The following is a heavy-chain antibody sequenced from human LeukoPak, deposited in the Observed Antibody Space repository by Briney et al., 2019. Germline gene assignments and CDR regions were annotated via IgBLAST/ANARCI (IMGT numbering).Heavy chain of an antibody. J-gene: IGHJ3*02. CDR1: GYTFTRYY. V-gene: IGHV1-46*01. D-gene: IGHD1-26*01. CDR3: ARDARATGGFDI. Sequence: GASVKVSCKASGYTFTRYYMHWVRQAPGQGLEWMGTINPSGGSTSYAQKFQGRVTMTRDTSTSTVYMELTSLRSEDTAVYYCARDARATGGFDIWGQGTMVTVSS. CDR2: INPSGGST.